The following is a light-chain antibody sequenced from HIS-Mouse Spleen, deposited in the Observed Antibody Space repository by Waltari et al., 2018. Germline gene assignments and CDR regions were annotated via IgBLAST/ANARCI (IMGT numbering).Light chain of an antibody. CDR1: RGDDVGYNL. CDR2: DGS. J-gene: IGLJ2*01. V-gene: IGLV2-23*01. Sequence: QSTPTLPTPAPGSPVPPLPTSCTAPRGDDVGYNLVSWYQQHPGQAPELVLYDGSHRPSGVPKRFSGSKSGNTASLTISGVEAEDEADYYCCAYAGSSTLVVFGGGTKLTVL. CDR3: CAYAGSSTLVV.